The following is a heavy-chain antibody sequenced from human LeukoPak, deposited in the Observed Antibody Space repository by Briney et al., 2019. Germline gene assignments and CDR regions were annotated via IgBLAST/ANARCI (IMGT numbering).Heavy chain of an antibody. CDR2: IKQDGSEK. D-gene: IGHD1-26*01. CDR1: GFTFSSYS. CDR3: ARVRGSCSFDY. J-gene: IGHJ4*02. Sequence: GGSLRLSCAASGFTFSSYSMSWVRQAPGKGLEWVANIKQDGSEKYYVDSVKGRFTISRDNAKNSLYLQVSSLRAEGTAVYYCARVRGSCSFDYWGQGTLVTVSS. V-gene: IGHV3-7*01.